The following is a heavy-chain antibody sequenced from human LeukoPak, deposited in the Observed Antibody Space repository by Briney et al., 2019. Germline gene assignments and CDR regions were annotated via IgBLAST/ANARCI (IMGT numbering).Heavy chain of an antibody. V-gene: IGHV3-21*01. D-gene: IGHD6-13*01. Sequence: PGGSLRLSCAASGFTFSSYSMNWVRQAPGKGLEWVSSISSSSSYIYYADSVKGRFTISRDNAKNSLYLQMNSLRAEDTAVYYCARGSRGLAAASFWGQGTLVTVSS. J-gene: IGHJ4*02. CDR3: ARGSRGLAAASF. CDR1: GFTFSSYS. CDR2: ISSSSSYI.